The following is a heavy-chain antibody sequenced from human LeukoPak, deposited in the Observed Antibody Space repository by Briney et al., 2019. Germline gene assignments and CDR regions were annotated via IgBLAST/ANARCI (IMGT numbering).Heavy chain of an antibody. CDR2: INHSGSA. D-gene: IGHD1-1*01. Sequence: SSQTLSLTCAVSGGSISSGGYSWNWIRQPPGKGLEWIGEINHSGSANYNPSLKSRVTISVDTSKNQFSLKMASVTAADTAVYFCARRPNYPDYWGRGTPVTVSS. J-gene: IGHJ4*02. V-gene: IGHV4-30-2*01. CDR1: GGSISSGGYS. CDR3: ARRPNYPDY.